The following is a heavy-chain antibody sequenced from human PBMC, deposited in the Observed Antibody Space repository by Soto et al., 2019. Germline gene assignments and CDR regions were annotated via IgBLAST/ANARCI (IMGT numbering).Heavy chain of an antibody. CDR3: ARQDCSGGSCYSYGMDV. D-gene: IGHD2-15*01. V-gene: IGHV1-18*01. Sequence: ASVKVSCKASGYTFTSYGISWVRQAPGQGLEWMGWISAYNGNTNYAQKLQGRVTMTTDTSTSTAYMELRSLRSDDTAVYYCARQDCSGGSCYSYGMDVWGQGTTVTVS. CDR2: ISAYNGNT. J-gene: IGHJ6*02. CDR1: GYTFTSYG.